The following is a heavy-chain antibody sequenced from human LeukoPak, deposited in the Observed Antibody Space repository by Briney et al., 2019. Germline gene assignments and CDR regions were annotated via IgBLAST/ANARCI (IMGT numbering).Heavy chain of an antibody. CDR1: GYTFTSYY. D-gene: IGHD6-19*01. CDR2: INPSGGST. CDR3: ARVGSGWPYNWFDP. V-gene: IGHV1-46*01. Sequence: ASVKVSCKASGYTFTSYYMHWVRQAPGQGLEWMGIINPSGGSTSYAQKFQGRVTMTTDTSTGTAYMELRSLRSDDTAVYYCARVGSGWPYNWFDPWGQGTLVTVSS. J-gene: IGHJ5*02.